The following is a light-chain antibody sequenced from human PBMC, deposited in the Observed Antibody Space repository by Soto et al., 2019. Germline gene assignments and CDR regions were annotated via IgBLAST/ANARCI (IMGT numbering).Light chain of an antibody. V-gene: IGKV3-11*01. J-gene: IGKJ4*01. CDR1: QSVSSY. CDR2: DAS. CDR3: QQRSNWPGLT. Sequence: EIVLTQSPATLSLAPGERATRSCRASQSVSSYLAWYQQKPGQAPRLLIYDASNRATGIPARFSGSGSGTDFTLTISSLEPEDFAVYYCQQRSNWPGLTFGGGTKVDIK.